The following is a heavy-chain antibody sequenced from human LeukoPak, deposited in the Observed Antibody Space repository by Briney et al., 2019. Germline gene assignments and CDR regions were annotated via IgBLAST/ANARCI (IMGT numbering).Heavy chain of an antibody. D-gene: IGHD3-22*01. Sequence: GGSLRLSCAASGFTFSSYAMSWVRQAPGRGLEWVSGISASGGTTYYADSVKGRFTISRDNSKNTLYLQMNSLRAEDTAVYYCAKGQSSSGLRNYFDYWGQGTLVTVSS. J-gene: IGHJ4*02. CDR1: GFTFSSYA. CDR2: ISASGGTT. V-gene: IGHV3-23*01. CDR3: AKGQSSSGLRNYFDY.